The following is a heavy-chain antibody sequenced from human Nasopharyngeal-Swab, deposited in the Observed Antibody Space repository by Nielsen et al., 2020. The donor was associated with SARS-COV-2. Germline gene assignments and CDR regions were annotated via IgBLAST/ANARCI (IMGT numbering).Heavy chain of an antibody. CDR1: GFTFSSYG. D-gene: IGHD6-13*01. J-gene: IGHJ4*02. V-gene: IGHV3-30*18. Sequence: GGSLRLSCAASGFTFSSYGMHWVRQAPGKGLEWVAVISYDGSNKYYADSVKGRFTISRDNSKNTLYLQMNSLRADDTAVYYCAKEYSSSWSTHFDYWGQGTLVTVSS. CDR3: AKEYSSSWSTHFDY. CDR2: ISYDGSNK.